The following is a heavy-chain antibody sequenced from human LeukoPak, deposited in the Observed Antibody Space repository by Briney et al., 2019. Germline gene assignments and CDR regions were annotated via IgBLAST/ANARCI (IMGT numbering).Heavy chain of an antibody. Sequence: ASAKVSCKASGYTFTSYYMHWVRQAPGQGLEWMGIINPSGGSTSYAQKFQGRVTMTRDMSTSTVYMELSSLRSEDTAVYYCATAPGAARRPVDYWGQGTLVTVSS. CDR2: INPSGGST. CDR3: ATAPGAARRPVDY. D-gene: IGHD6-6*01. V-gene: IGHV1-46*01. CDR1: GYTFTSYY. J-gene: IGHJ4*02.